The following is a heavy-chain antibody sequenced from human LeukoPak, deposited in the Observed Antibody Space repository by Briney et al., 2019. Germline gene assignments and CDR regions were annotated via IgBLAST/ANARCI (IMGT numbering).Heavy chain of an antibody. D-gene: IGHD2-2*02. Sequence: GGSLRLSCTASGFTFGDYAMSWFRQAPGKGLEWVGFIRSKAYGGTTEYAASVKGRFTISRDDSKSIAYLQMNSLETEDTAVYYCTRDTQVVPAAIPFDYWGQGTLVTVSS. CDR2: IRSKAYGGTT. CDR3: TRDTQVVPAAIPFDY. V-gene: IGHV3-49*03. J-gene: IGHJ4*02. CDR1: GFTFGDYA.